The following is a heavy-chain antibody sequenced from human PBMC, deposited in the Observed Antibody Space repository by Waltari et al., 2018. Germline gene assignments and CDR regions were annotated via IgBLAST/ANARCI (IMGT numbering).Heavy chain of an antibody. CDR2: ISSSGSTI. J-gene: IGHJ6*02. Sequence: EVQLVESGGGLVQPGGSLRLSCAASGFTFSSYEMNWVRQAPGKGLEWVSYISSSGSTIYYADSVKGRFTISRDNAKNSLYLQMNSLRAEDTAVYYCARESYSSYYYYGMDVWGQGTTVTVSS. CDR1: GFTFSSYE. CDR3: ARESYSSYYYYGMDV. D-gene: IGHD6-19*01. V-gene: IGHV3-48*03.